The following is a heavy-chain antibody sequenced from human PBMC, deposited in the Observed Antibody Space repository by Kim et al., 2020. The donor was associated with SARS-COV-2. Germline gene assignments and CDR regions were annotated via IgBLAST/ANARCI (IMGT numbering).Heavy chain of an antibody. J-gene: IGHJ6*02. V-gene: IGHV3-30*18. Sequence: GGSLRLSCAASGFTFSSYGMHWVRQAPGKGLEWVAVISYDGSNKYYADSVKGRFTISRDNSKNTLYLQMNSLRAEDTAVYYCAKDGTDTFPFYGMDVWGQGTTVTVSS. CDR3: AKDGTDTFPFYGMDV. CDR1: GFTFSSYG. CDR2: ISYDGSNK. D-gene: IGHD5-18*01.